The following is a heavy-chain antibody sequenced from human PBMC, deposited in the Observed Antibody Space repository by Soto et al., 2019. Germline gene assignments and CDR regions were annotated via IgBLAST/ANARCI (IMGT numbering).Heavy chain of an antibody. J-gene: IGHJ6*02. Sequence: ASVKVSCKASGYTFTGYYVHWVRQAPGQGLEWMGWINPNSGDTYLAQRFQGRVTMNRDTSIGTAYMELRGLTSDDTAEYYCAKGGAIVAAGTRVYLYNAMDVWRQGTTVTVSS. CDR1: GYTFTGYY. D-gene: IGHD1-26*01. V-gene: IGHV1-2*02. CDR3: AKGGAIVAAGTRVYLYNAMDV. CDR2: INPNSGDT.